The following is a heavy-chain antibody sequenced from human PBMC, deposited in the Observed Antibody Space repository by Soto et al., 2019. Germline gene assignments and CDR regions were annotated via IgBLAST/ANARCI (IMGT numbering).Heavy chain of an antibody. CDR1: GGSISSYY. D-gene: IGHD6-13*01. Sequence: SETLSLTCTVSGGSISSYYWSWIRQPPGKGLEWIGYIYYSGSTNYNPSLKSRVTISVDTSKNQFSLKLSSVTAADTAVYYCARIGDSSSWYRIWFDPWGQGTLVTVS. J-gene: IGHJ5*02. CDR3: ARIGDSSSWYRIWFDP. V-gene: IGHV4-59*08. CDR2: IYYSGST.